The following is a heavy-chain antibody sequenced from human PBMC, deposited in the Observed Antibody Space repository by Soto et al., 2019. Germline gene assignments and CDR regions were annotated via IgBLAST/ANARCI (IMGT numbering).Heavy chain of an antibody. J-gene: IGHJ4*02. CDR3: ARWDYGVYARFDY. CDR1: GGSFSGYY. V-gene: IGHV4-34*01. CDR2: INHSGST. D-gene: IGHD4-17*01. Sequence: SETLSLTCAVYGGSFSGYYWSWIRQPPGKGLEWIGEINHSGSTNYNPSLKSRVTISVDTSISTAYMELSSLRSEDTAVYYCARWDYGVYARFDYWGQGTLVTVSS.